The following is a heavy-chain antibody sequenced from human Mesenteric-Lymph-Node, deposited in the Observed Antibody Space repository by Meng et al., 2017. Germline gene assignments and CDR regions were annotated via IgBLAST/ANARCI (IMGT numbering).Heavy chain of an antibody. D-gene: IGHD5-24*01. Sequence: EVQLVQSGAEGKKPGATVKISCKVSGYTFTDYYMHWVQQAPGKGLEWMGLVDPEDGETIYAEKFQGRVTITADTSISTAYMELSRLRSDDTAVYYCARAPRFGEMATIKIDYWGQGTLVTVSS. CDR1: GYTFTDYY. J-gene: IGHJ4*02. V-gene: IGHV1-69-2*01. CDR3: ARAPRFGEMATIKIDY. CDR2: VDPEDGET.